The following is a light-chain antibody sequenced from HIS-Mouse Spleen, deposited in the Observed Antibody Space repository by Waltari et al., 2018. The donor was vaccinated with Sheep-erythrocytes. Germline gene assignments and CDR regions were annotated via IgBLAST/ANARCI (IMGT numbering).Light chain of an antibody. V-gene: IGKV1-8*01. CDR3: QQYYSYTYT. CDR2: AAS. Sequence: AIRMTQSPSSLSASTGDRVTITCRASQGISSYLDWYQQKPGKAPKLLIYAASTLQSGVPSRCSGSGSGTDFTLTISCLQSEDFATYYCQQYYSYTYTFGQGTKLEIK. J-gene: IGKJ2*01. CDR1: QGISSY.